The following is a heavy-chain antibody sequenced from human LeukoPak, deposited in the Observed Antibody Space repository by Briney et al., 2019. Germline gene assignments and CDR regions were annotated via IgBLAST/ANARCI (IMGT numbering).Heavy chain of an antibody. J-gene: IGHJ4*02. CDR3: AREGPRYYYFDY. D-gene: IGHD3-10*01. CDR2: IWYDGSSK. CDR1: GFTFSSYG. V-gene: IGHV3-33*01. Sequence: QPGRSLRLSCAASGFTFSSYGMHWVRQAPGKGLEWVAVIWYDGSSKYYADSVKGRFTISRDNSKNTLYLQMNSLRAEDTAVYYCAREGPRYYYFDYWGQGTLVTVSS.